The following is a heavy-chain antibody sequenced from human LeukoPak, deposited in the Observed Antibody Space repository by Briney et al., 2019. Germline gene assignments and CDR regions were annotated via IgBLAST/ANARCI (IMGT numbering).Heavy chain of an antibody. Sequence: SETLSFTCTVSNGSMTSDSYYWAWVRPPPGKGLEWIGTIFYSGKTYYSASLKSRVTVSLDTSKKNFSLRLSSVTAADTAVYYCARLWIVATWFDAWGQGALVTVSS. D-gene: IGHD2-2*03. J-gene: IGHJ5*02. CDR3: ARLWIVATWFDA. CDR1: NGSMTSDSYY. V-gene: IGHV4-39*02. CDR2: IFYSGKT.